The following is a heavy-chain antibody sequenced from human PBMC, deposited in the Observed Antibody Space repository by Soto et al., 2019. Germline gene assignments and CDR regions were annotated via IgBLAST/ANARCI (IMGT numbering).Heavy chain of an antibody. D-gene: IGHD4-17*01. Sequence: SETLSLTCTVSGGAISSYYWSWIRQPPGKGLEWIGYIYYSGSTNYNPSLKSRVTISTDTSKNQISLKLSSVTAADTAVYYCARARMTTVTDFDYWGQGTLVPVSS. CDR2: IYYSGST. V-gene: IGHV4-59*01. J-gene: IGHJ4*02. CDR1: GGAISSYY. CDR3: ARARMTTVTDFDY.